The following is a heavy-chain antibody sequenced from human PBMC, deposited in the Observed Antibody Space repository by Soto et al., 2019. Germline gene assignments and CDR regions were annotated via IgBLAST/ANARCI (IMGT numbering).Heavy chain of an antibody. D-gene: IGHD6-13*01. V-gene: IGHV1-2*06. J-gene: IGHJ3*02. CDR1: GYTFTDFF. Sequence: ASVKVSCKASGYTFTDFFIHWVRQVRGQGLEWMGRINPNSGATEYAQNRVTMTRDTSISTVYLQLSRLTVDDTALYYCARLGYQKPLQSGFDMWG. CDR2: INPNSGAT. CDR3: ARLGYQKPLQSGFDM.